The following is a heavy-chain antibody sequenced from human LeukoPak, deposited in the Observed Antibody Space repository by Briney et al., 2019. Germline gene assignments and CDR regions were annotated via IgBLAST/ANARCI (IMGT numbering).Heavy chain of an antibody. D-gene: IGHD3-22*01. Sequence: GRSLRLSCAASGFTFDDYAMHWVRQAPGKGLGWVSGISWNSGSIGYADSVKGRFTISRDNAKNSLYLQMNSLRAEDMALYYCAKVATRYYDSSGYYSHYFDYWGQGTLVTVSS. CDR1: GFTFDDYA. V-gene: IGHV3-9*03. J-gene: IGHJ4*02. CDR2: ISWNSGSI. CDR3: AKVATRYYDSSGYYSHYFDY.